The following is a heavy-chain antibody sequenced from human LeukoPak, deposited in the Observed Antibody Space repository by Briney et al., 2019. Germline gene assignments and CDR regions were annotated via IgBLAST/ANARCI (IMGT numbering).Heavy chain of an antibody. D-gene: IGHD5-18*01. V-gene: IGHV1-8*03. CDR2: MNPNSGNT. CDR3: ARAPSLGLWLTRAFDI. CDR1: GYTFTSYD. J-gene: IGHJ3*02. Sequence: ASVKVSCKASGYTFTSYDINWVRQATGQGLEWMGWMNPNSGNTGYAQKFQGRVTITRNTSISTAYMELSSLRSEDTAVYYCARAPSLGLWLTRAFDIWGQGTMVTVSS.